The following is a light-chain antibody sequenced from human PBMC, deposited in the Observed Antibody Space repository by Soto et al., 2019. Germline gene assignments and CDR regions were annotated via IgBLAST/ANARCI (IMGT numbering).Light chain of an antibody. CDR1: QDISNF. Sequence: DLQMTQSPSSLSASVGDRVTITCQASQDISNFLNWYQQKPGKAPKLLIYDASHLEPGVPSRFSGSGYGTDFTFTISSLQPEDIATYYCQQYDNLCTFGQGTKLEIK. J-gene: IGKJ2*02. CDR2: DAS. CDR3: QQYDNLCT. V-gene: IGKV1-33*01.